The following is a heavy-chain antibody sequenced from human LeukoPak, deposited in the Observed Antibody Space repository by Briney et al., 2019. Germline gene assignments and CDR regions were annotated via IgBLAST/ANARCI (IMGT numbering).Heavy chain of an antibody. D-gene: IGHD6-19*01. CDR2: IYYSGST. CDR1: GGSISSYY. Sequence: SETLSLTCTVSGGSISSYYWSWIRQPPGKGLEWIGYIYYSGSTNYNPSLKSRVTISVDTSKNQFSLKLSSVTAADTAVYYCARGPHADSSGWYSPPDYWGQGTLVTVSS. V-gene: IGHV4-59*01. CDR3: ARGPHADSSGWYSPPDY. J-gene: IGHJ4*02.